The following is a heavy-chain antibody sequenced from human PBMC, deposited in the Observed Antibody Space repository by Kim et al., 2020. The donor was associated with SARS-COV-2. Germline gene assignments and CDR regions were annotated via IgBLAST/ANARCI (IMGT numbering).Heavy chain of an antibody. Sequence: GGSLRLSCAVSGFTFSRYCMKWVRQAPGKGLVWVAVISNDGSGQHYADSVKGRFTVTRNNSKNTLSLQMNRLRGEDTAMCYCVKVVDGWGQGTLVTVYS. CDR1: GFTFSRYC. J-gene: IGHJ4*02. CDR2: ISNDGSGQ. CDR3: VKVVDG. V-gene: IGHV3-30*04.